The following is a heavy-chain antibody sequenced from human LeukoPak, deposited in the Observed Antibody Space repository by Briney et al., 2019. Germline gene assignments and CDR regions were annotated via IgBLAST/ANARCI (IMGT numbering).Heavy chain of an antibody. V-gene: IGHV3-23*01. CDR2: ISGSGDST. CDR1: GFTFSSCA. J-gene: IGHJ4*02. Sequence: GGSLRLSCAASGFTFSSCAMSWVRQAPGKGLEWVSGISGSGDSTYYADSVKGRFTLSRDNSKNTLYLQMNSLRAEDTAVYYCAKVAVAAELVQWGQGTLVTVSS. D-gene: IGHD6-13*01. CDR3: AKVAVAAELVQ.